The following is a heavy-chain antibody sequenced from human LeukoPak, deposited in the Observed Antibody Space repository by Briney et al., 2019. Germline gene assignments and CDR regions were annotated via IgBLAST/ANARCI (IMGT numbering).Heavy chain of an antibody. D-gene: IGHD3-16*01. Sequence: PSETLSLTCTVSGGSISSYYWGWIRQPPGKGLEWIGSIYHSGSTYYNPSLKSRVTISVDTSKNQFSLKLSSVTAADTAVYYCASGRGDPYMDVWGKGTTVTVSS. J-gene: IGHJ6*03. V-gene: IGHV4-38-2*02. CDR3: ASGRGDPYMDV. CDR1: GGSISSYY. CDR2: IYHSGST.